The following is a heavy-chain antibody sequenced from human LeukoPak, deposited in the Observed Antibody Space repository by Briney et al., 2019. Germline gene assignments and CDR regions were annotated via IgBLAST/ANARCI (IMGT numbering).Heavy chain of an antibody. CDR1: GGSISSSRYY. D-gene: IGHD1-1*01. Sequence: PSETLSLTCTVSGGSISSSRYYWGWIRQPPGKGLEWIGSIYYSGSTYYNPSLKSRVTISVDTSKNQFSLKLSSVTAADTAVYYCARGQDDNYYFDYWGQGTLVTVSS. V-gene: IGHV4-39*07. CDR3: ARGQDDNYYFDY. J-gene: IGHJ4*02. CDR2: IYYSGST.